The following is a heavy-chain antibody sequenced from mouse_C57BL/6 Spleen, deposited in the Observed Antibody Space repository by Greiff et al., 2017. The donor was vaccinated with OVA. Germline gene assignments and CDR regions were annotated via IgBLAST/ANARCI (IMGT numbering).Heavy chain of an antibody. V-gene: IGHV5-9*01. Sequence: EVKLVESGGGLVKPGGSLTLSCAASGFTFSSYTMSWVRQTPEKRLEWVATISGGGGNTYYPASMKGRFTISRDSAKNTLYLQMSSFRSEDPALYYCARHEYYYGSSLYYFDYWGQGTTLTVSS. J-gene: IGHJ2*01. CDR3: ARHEYYYGSSLYYFDY. D-gene: IGHD1-1*01. CDR1: GFTFSSYT. CDR2: ISGGGGNT.